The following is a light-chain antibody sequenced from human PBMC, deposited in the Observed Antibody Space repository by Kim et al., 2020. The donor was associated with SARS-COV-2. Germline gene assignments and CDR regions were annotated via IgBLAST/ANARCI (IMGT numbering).Light chain of an antibody. V-gene: IGLV3-21*04. CDR2: FDT. CDR3: HVWVSSSDHRV. Sequence: SYELTQPPSVSVAPGETARITCGVNNIEDHSVHWYQQRPGQAPVLVIYFDTDRPSGIPERFSGSNSGNTATLSISRVEAGAEADYYCHVWVSSSDHRVFG. CDR1: NIEDHS. J-gene: IGLJ3*02.